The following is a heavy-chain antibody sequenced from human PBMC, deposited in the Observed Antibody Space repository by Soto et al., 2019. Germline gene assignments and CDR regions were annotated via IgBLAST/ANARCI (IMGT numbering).Heavy chain of an antibody. CDR3: ARGEIAAADRNFDY. CDR2: ISYDGSNK. V-gene: IGHV3-30-3*01. J-gene: IGHJ4*02. CDR1: GFTFSSYA. Sequence: QVQLVESGGGVVQPGRSLRLSCAASGFTFSSYAMHWVRPAPGKGLEWVAVISYDGSNKYYADSVKGRFTISRDNSKSTLYLQMNSLRAEDTAVYYCARGEIAAADRNFDYWGQGTLVTVSS. D-gene: IGHD6-13*01.